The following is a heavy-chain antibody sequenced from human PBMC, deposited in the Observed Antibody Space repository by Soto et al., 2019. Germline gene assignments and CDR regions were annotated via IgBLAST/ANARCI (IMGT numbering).Heavy chain of an antibody. D-gene: IGHD2-2*01. Sequence: QVQLVESGGGVVQPGRSPRLSCAASGFTFSSYGMHWVRQAPGKGLEWVAVIWYDGSNKYYADSVKGRFTISRDNSKNTLYLQMNSLRAEDTAVYYCARVYCSSTSCSLSAFDIWGQGTMVTVSS. CDR3: ARVYCSSTSCSLSAFDI. J-gene: IGHJ3*02. CDR1: GFTFSSYG. CDR2: IWYDGSNK. V-gene: IGHV3-33*01.